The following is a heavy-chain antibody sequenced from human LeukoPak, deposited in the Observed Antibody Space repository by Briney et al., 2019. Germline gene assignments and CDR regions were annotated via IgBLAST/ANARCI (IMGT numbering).Heavy chain of an antibody. CDR3: ARQHTAWYVDY. CDR1: GFSFSNYA. J-gene: IGHJ4*02. CDR2: VSASGAST. D-gene: IGHD1-1*01. Sequence: PGGSLRLSCAVSGFSFSNYAMSWVRQAPGKGLEWVSGVSASGASTYSEDSVKGRFIISRDNSKNTVFLQMNSLRVEDTAVYYCARQHTAWYVDYWGQGILVTVSS. V-gene: IGHV3-23*01.